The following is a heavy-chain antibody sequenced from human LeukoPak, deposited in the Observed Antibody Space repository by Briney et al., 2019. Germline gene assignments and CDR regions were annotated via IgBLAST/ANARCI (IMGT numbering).Heavy chain of an antibody. CDR2: VSYIGGT. J-gene: IGHJ3*02. D-gene: IGHD4-11*01. Sequence: SETLSLTCTVSGVSISQNYWIWIRQSPGKGLEWIGFVSYIGGTRYNPSLKSRLSLSIDTSKNQFSLDLTSVTASDTAVYYCATSIGSKNAFHIWGRGTAVTVSS. CDR1: GVSISQNY. V-gene: IGHV4-59*08. CDR3: ATSIGSKNAFHI.